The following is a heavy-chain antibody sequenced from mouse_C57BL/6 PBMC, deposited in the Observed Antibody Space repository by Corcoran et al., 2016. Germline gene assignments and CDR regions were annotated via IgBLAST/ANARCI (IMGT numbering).Heavy chain of an antibody. CDR2: INPNNGGT. D-gene: IGHD1-1*01. CDR3: ARSITTVVDDFLDY. J-gene: IGHJ4*01. V-gene: IGHV1-26*01. CDR1: GYTFTDYY. Sequence: EVQLQQSGPELVKPGASVKISCKASGYTFTDYYMNWVKQSHGKSLEWIGDINPNNGGTSYNQKVKGKATLTVDKSSSTAYMELRSLTSEDSAVYYCARSITTVVDDFLDYWGQGTSVTVSS.